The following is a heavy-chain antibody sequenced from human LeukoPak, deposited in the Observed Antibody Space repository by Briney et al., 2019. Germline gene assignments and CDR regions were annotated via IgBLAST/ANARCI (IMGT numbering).Heavy chain of an antibody. CDR3: ASEVAGGF. J-gene: IGHJ4*02. D-gene: IGHD4-23*01. CDR2: ISGSSSYI. CDR1: GFTFSSYS. V-gene: IGHV3-21*04. Sequence: GSLRLSCAASGFTFSSYSMNWVRQAPGKGLEWVSSISGSSSYIYYADSVKGRFTISRDNSKNTLYLQMNSLRTEDTAVYFCASEVAGGFWGQGTLVTVSS.